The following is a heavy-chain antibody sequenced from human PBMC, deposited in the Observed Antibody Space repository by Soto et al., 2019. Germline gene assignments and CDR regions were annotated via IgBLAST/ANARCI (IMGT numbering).Heavy chain of an antibody. J-gene: IGHJ6*02. Sequence: PGXSLVLSCVASGLTSSSYGMNWFRQGPSKGLEWVAVISYDGSNKYYADSVKGRFTISRDNSKNTLYLQMTSMRAEDTAVYYCAKGESDSSGYYPDVWGQGTTVTVPS. CDR3: AKGESDSSGYYPDV. CDR1: GLTSSSYG. D-gene: IGHD3-22*01. CDR2: ISYDGSNK. V-gene: IGHV3-30*18.